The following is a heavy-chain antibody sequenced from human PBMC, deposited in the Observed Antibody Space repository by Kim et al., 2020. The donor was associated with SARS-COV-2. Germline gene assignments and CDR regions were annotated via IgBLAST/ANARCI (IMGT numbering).Heavy chain of an antibody. V-gene: IGHV3-30*02. D-gene: IGHD1-1*01. Sequence: DSVKGRFTISRDNSKNTLYLQMNSLRAEDTAVYYCAKDGRHLYGTGGFDYWGQGTLVTVSS. CDR3: AKDGRHLYGTGGFDY. J-gene: IGHJ4*02.